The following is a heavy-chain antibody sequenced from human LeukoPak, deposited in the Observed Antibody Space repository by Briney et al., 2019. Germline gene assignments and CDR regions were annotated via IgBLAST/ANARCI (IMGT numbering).Heavy chain of an antibody. D-gene: IGHD1-26*01. CDR3: VKDMEPGGSGH. J-gene: IGHJ4*02. Sequence: GGSLRLSCAASGFTFSSYSMNWVRQAPGKGLEWVSYISSSSSTIYYADSVKGRFTISRDKAKNSVFLQMNNVRTEDTALYYCVKDMEPGGSGHWGPGTLVTVSS. CDR1: GFTFSSYS. CDR2: ISSSSSTI. V-gene: IGHV3-48*01.